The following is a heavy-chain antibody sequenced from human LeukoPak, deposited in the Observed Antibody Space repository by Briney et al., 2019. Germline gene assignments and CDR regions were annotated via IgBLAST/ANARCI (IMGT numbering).Heavy chain of an antibody. J-gene: IGHJ4*02. Sequence: SETLSLTCTVSGGSISSSSYYWGWIRQPPGKGLEWMGSIYYSGSTYYNPPLKSRATISEDTSNKQFFLKLSPMTAEATADYYCARHRIPCIVRAYYVGFDYWGQGTLVTVSS. CDR3: ARHRIPCIVRAYYVGFDY. V-gene: IGHV4-39*01. D-gene: IGHD1-26*01. CDR1: GGSISSSSYY. CDR2: IYYSGST.